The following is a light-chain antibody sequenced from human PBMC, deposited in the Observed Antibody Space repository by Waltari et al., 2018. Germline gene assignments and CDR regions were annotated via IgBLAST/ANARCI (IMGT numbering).Light chain of an antibody. V-gene: IGLV1-40*01. CDR2: GNS. CDR3: QSYDSSLSAHVV. J-gene: IGLJ2*01. CDR1: SSNIGAGYD. Sequence: QSVLTQPPSVSGAPGQRVTISCTGSSSNIGAGYDLHRYQQLPGTAPKLLIYGNSNRPSGVPDRFSGSKSGTSASLAITGLQAEDEADYYCQSYDSSLSAHVVFGGGTKLTVL.